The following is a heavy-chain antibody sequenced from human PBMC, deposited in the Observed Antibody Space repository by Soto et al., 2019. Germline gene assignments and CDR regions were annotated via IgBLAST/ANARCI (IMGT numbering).Heavy chain of an antibody. CDR2: ISYDGSNK. J-gene: IGHJ5*02. V-gene: IGHV3-30*18. D-gene: IGHD2-15*01. Sequence: GGSLRLSCAASGFTFSSYGMHWVRQAPGKGLEWVAVISYDGSNKYYADSVKGRFTISRDNSKNTLYLQMNSLRAEDTAVYYCAKANEFCSGGSCHGNWFDPWGQGTLVTVSS. CDR1: GFTFSSYG. CDR3: AKANEFCSGGSCHGNWFDP.